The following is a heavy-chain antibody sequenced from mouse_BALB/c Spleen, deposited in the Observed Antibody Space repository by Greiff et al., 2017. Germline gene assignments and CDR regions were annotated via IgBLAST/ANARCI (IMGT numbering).Heavy chain of an antibody. V-gene: IGHV5-6-3*01. J-gene: IGHJ3*01. CDR2: INSNGGST. Sequence: EVMLVESGGGLVQPGGSLKLSCAASGFTFSSYGMSWVRQTPDKRLELVATINSNGGSTYYPDSVKGRFTISRDNAKNTLYLQMSSLKSEDTAMYYCARDLHGSRFAYWGQGTLVTVSA. D-gene: IGHD2-2*01. CDR3: ARDLHGSRFAY. CDR1: GFTFSSYG.